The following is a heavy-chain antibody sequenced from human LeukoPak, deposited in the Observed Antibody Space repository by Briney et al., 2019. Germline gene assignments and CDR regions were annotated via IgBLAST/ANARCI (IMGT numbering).Heavy chain of an antibody. CDR2: IYSGGST. D-gene: IGHD6-13*01. V-gene: IGHV3-66*01. J-gene: IGHJ4*02. CDR1: GFTVSSNY. CDR3: ARGESKYSSSWYTPFSD. Sequence: PGGSLRLSCAASGFTVSSNYMSWVRQAPGKGLEWVSVIYSGGSTYHADSVKGKFTISRDTSRNTLYLQMNSLRAEDTAVYYCARGESKYSSSWYTPFSDWGQGTLVTVSS.